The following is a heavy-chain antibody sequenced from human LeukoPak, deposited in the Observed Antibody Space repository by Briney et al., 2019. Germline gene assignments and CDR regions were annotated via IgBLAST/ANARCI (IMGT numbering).Heavy chain of an antibody. CDR1: GGSISSYY. Sequence: SETLSLTCTVSGGSISSYYWSWIRQPPGKGLEWIGYIYYSGSTNYNPSLKSRVTISVDTSKNQFSLKLSSVTAADTAVYYCALNRGWHEYYYYMDVWGKGTTVTVSS. CDR2: IYYSGST. D-gene: IGHD6-19*01. CDR3: ALNRGWHEYYYYMDV. J-gene: IGHJ6*03. V-gene: IGHV4-59*01.